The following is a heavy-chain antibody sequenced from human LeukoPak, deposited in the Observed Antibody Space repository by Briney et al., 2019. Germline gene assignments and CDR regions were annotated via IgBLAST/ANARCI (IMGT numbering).Heavy chain of an antibody. Sequence: PGGSLRLSCAVSGFTFSNYVMSWVRQAPGKGLEWVSAVRDSGGSTYYADSVKGRFTISRDNSKNMLYLEMSSLRAEDTAVYYCAKPLSAWYVFDYWGQGTLVTVSS. CDR1: GFTFSNYV. CDR2: VRDSGGST. CDR3: AKPLSAWYVFDY. V-gene: IGHV3-23*01. J-gene: IGHJ4*02. D-gene: IGHD6-19*01.